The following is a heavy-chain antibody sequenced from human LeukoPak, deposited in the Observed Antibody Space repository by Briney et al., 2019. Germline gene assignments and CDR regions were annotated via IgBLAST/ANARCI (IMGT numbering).Heavy chain of an antibody. J-gene: IGHJ3*02. D-gene: IGHD2-2*01. V-gene: IGHV1-46*01. Sequence: ASVKVSCKASGYTFTGYYMHWVRQAPGQGLEWMGIINPSGGSTSYAQKFQGGVTMTRDTSTSTVYMELSGLRSEDTALYYCASLPAATGSHAFDIWGQGTMVTVSS. CDR1: GYTFTGYY. CDR3: ASLPAATGSHAFDI. CDR2: INPSGGST.